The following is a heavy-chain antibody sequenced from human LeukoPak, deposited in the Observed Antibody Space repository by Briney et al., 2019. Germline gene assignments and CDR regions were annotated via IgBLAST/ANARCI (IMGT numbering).Heavy chain of an antibody. CDR2: INTNTGNP. V-gene: IGHV7-4-1*02. Sequence: GASVKVSCKASGYTFTSYAMNWVRQAPGQGLEWMGCINTNTGNPTFAQGFTGRFVFSLDTSVSTAYLQISSLKAEDTAVYYCARDLRYFEDYYGMDVWGQGTTVTVSS. D-gene: IGHD3-9*01. J-gene: IGHJ6*02. CDR1: GYTFTSYA. CDR3: ARDLRYFEDYYGMDV.